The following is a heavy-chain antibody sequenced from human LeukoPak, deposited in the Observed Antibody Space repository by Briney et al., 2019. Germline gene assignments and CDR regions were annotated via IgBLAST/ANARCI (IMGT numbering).Heavy chain of an antibody. CDR3: AVYRKPQGLDY. CDR1: EFPFSIYA. CDR2: IDATGSDK. J-gene: IGHJ4*02. V-gene: IGHV3-23*01. D-gene: IGHD1-14*01. Sequence: GGSLRLSCEVSEFPFSIYAMAWVRQAPGQGLEWVSAIDATGSDKYHTDSVKGRFTISRDNSKNTVYLQMNSLRVEDTAVYYCAVYRKPQGLDYWGQGTLVTVSS.